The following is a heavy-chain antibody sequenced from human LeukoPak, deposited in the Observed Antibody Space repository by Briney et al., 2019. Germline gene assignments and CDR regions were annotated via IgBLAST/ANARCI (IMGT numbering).Heavy chain of an antibody. CDR3: ARTRMIAVAGNHFDY. D-gene: IGHD6-19*01. J-gene: IGHJ4*02. Sequence: GGSLRLSCAASGFTFSSSEMNWVRQAPGKGLEWVSYISSSGTTIYYADSVKGRFTTSRDNAKNSLYLQMNSLRGEDTAVYYCARTRMIAVAGNHFDYWGRGTLVTVSS. V-gene: IGHV3-48*03. CDR1: GFTFSSSE. CDR2: ISSSGTTI.